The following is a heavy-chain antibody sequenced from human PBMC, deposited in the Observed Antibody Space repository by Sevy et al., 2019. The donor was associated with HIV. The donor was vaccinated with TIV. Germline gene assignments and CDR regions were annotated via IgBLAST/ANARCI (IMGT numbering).Heavy chain of an antibody. CDR1: DGSFSGYY. CDR3: ARSPPVVVVPGAPSWFDP. V-gene: IGHV4-34*01. J-gene: IGHJ5*02. CDR2: INESGIT. D-gene: IGHD2-2*01. Sequence: GSLRLSCGVHDGSFSGYYWNWIRQLPGKGLEWSGEINESGITYYNPSLKSRVTISVDTSKKQFSLKLNSVTAAATAVYFCARSPPVVVVPGAPSWFDPWGQGTLVTVSS.